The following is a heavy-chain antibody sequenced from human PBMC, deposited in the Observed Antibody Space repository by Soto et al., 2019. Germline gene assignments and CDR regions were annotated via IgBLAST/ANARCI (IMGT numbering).Heavy chain of an antibody. CDR3: ARGRDAASQFYSPHGMDV. CDR1: GYTFTGHY. Sequence: QVQLVQSGAEVKPPGASVKVSCKASGYTFTGHYMHWVRQVSGRRLEFLGWLKPDNGGTYYAPKFQGRVTFTRDTSINTAYMELRRLRSDDTAIYFCARGRDAASQFYSPHGMDVWGQGTTVTVSS. J-gene: IGHJ6*02. CDR2: LKPDNGGT. V-gene: IGHV1-2*02. D-gene: IGHD2-15*01.